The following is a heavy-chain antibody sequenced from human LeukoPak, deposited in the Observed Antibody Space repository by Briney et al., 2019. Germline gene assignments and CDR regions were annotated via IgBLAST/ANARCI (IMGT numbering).Heavy chain of an antibody. D-gene: IGHD4-17*01. J-gene: IGHJ4*02. V-gene: IGHV1-2*02. Sequence: ASVKVSCKTSGYTFTDYYMHWVRQAPGQGLEWMGWINPNSGGTNYAQKFQGRVTMTRDTSISTAYMELSSLRSDDTAVYYCARVARDGDYIKVLDYWGQGTLVTVSS. CDR3: ARVARDGDYIKVLDY. CDR1: GYTFTDYY. CDR2: INPNSGGT.